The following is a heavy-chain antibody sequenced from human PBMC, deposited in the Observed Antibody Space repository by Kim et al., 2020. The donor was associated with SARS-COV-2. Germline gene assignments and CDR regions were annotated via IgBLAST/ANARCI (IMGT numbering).Heavy chain of an antibody. CDR1: GYSFTSYW. D-gene: IGHD3-22*01. V-gene: IGHV5-51*01. CDR2: IYPGDSDT. J-gene: IGHJ5*02. CDR3: ARSGRYYYDSSGYYWLDP. Sequence: GESLKISCKGSGYSFTSYWIGWVRQMPGKGLEWMGIIYPGDSDTRYSPSFQGQVTISADKSISTAYLQWSSLKASDTAMYYCARSGRYYYDSSGYYWLDPWGQGTLVTVSS.